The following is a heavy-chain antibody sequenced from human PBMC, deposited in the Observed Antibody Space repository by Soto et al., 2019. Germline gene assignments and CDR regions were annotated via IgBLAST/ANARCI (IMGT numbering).Heavy chain of an antibody. V-gene: IGHV1-24*01. J-gene: IGHJ3*02. CDR2: FDPEDGET. CDR1: GHTLTELS. CDR3: ATWFRWDDAFDI. Sequence: GASVKVSCKVSGHTLTELSMHWVRQAPGKGLEWMGGFDPEDGETIYAQKFQGRVTMTEDTSTDTAYMELSSLRSEDTAVYYCATWFRWDDAFDIWGQGTMVTVSS. D-gene: IGHD1-26*01.